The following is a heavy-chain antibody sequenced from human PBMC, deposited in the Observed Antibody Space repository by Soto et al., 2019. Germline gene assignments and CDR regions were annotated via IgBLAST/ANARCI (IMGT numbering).Heavy chain of an antibody. J-gene: IGHJ6*02. CDR2: INPNSGDT. V-gene: IGHV1-2*02. CDR3: AKGGAIVAAGTRVYLYNAMDV. CDR1: GYTFTGYY. Sequence: QVQLVQSGTEVKRPGDSVKVSCKASGYTFTGYYVHWVRQATGQGVEWMGWINPNSGDTYLAQRFQGRVTMNRDTSIGTAYMELRGLTSDDTAEYYCAKGGAIVAAGTRVYLYNAMDVWGQGTTVTVSS. D-gene: IGHD1-26*01.